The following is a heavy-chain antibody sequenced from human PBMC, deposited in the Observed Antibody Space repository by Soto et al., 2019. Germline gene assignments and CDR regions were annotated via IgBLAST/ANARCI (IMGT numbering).Heavy chain of an antibody. D-gene: IGHD3-10*01. CDR2: IIPIFGTA. CDR1: GGTFSSYA. CDR3: AREMVRGVGSDY. V-gene: IGHV1-69*06. J-gene: IGHJ4*02. Sequence: SVKVSCKASGGTFSSYAISWVRQAPGQGLEWMGGIIPIFGTANYAQKFQGRVTITADTSTSTAYMELSSLRSDDTAVFYCAREMVRGVGSDYWGQGTLVTVSS.